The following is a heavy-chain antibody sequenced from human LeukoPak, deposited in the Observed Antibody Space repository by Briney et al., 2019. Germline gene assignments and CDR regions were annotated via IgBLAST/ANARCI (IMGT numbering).Heavy chain of an antibody. V-gene: IGHV1-69*01. D-gene: IGHD3-3*01. CDR1: GGTFSSYA. CDR3: ASTYYDYLGDFDY. CDR2: IIPIFGTA. J-gene: IGHJ4*02. Sequence: ASVKVSCKASGGTFSSYAISWVRQAPGQGLEWMGGIIPIFGTANCAQKFQGRVTITADESTSTAYMELSSPRSEDTAVYYCASTYYDYLGDFDYWGQGTLVTVSS.